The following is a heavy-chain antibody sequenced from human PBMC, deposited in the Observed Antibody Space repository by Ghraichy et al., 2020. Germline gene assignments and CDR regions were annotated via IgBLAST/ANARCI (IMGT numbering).Heavy chain of an antibody. V-gene: IGHV4-59*01. D-gene: IGHD3-22*01. CDR2: IYYSGST. Sequence: SETLSLTCTVSGGSISSYYWSWIRQPPGKGLEWIGYIYYSGSTNYNPSLKSRVTISVDTSKNQFSLKLSSVTAADTAVYYCARRYDSSGYHDLWGAFDIWGRGTMVTVSS. CDR1: GGSISSYY. J-gene: IGHJ3*02. CDR3: ARRYDSSGYHDLWGAFDI.